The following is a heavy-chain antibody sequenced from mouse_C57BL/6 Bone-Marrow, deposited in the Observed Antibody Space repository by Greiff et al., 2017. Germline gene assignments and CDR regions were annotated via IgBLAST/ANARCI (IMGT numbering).Heavy chain of an antibody. CDR3: ARNDDGYFLFDY. D-gene: IGHD2-3*01. Sequence: QVQLQQSGAELAKPGASVKLSCTASGYTFTSYWMHWVKQRPGQGLEWIGYINPSSGYTKYNQKFKDKATLTADKSYSTAYMQLSSLTYEDSAVYYCARNDDGYFLFDYWGQGTTLTVSS. CDR2: INPSSGYT. V-gene: IGHV1-7*01. J-gene: IGHJ2*01. CDR1: GYTFTSYW.